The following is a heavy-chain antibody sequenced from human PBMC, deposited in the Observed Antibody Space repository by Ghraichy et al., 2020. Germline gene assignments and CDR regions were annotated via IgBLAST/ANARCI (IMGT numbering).Heavy chain of an antibody. Sequence: GGSLRLSCAASGFAVSGNFINWVRQAPGKGLELASVLSGNGGTHFADSVRGRFSISRDNSNNTVYLQMDSLRVEDTAVYYCARAGIVPSAMGPFDVWGQGTLVTVSS. V-gene: IGHV3-66*01. D-gene: IGHD2-2*01. CDR3: ARAGIVPSAMGPFDV. CDR2: LSGNGGT. J-gene: IGHJ3*01. CDR1: GFAVSGNF.